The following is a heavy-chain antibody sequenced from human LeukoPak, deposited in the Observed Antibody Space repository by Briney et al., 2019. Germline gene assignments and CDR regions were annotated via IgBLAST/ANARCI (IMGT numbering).Heavy chain of an antibody. D-gene: IGHD3-22*01. CDR2: IYYSGNT. V-gene: IGHV4-39*01. J-gene: IGHJ4*02. CDR1: GGSISSSSYY. CDR3: ARHSNGYFDY. Sequence: KTSETLSLTCTVSGGSISSSSYYWGWIRQPPGKWLEWIGSIYYSGNTYFNPSLKSRVTISVDTSKNQFALKLSSVTAADTAFYCCARHSNGYFDYWGQGTLVTVSS.